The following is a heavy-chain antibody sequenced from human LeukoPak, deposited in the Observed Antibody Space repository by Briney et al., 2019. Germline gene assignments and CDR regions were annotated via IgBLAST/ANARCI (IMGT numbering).Heavy chain of an antibody. CDR1: GGSISSGGYS. J-gene: IGHJ3*02. V-gene: IGHV4-30-2*01. CDR2: IYHTGNT. D-gene: IGHD3-22*01. CDR3: ARSYDSSGYYGAFDI. Sequence: SDTLSLTCAVAGGSISSGGYSWSWIRQPPGKCLERIGYIYHTGNTYYNPSLKSRVTISVDRSKNQFSLKLSSVTAADTAVYYCARSYDSSGYYGAFDIWGQGTMVTVSS.